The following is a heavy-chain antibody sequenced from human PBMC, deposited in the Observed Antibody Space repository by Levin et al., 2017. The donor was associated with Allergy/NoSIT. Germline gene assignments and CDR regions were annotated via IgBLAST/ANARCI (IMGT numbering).Heavy chain of an antibody. D-gene: IGHD6-25*01. CDR1: GYSISSGYY. CDR3: ARMERTGYHFFDY. Sequence: SETLSLTCSVSGYSISSGYYWAWIRQPPGKDLEWIGAIYHSGNTYYNPSLKSRVTISVDTSKNQFSLRLTSVTAADTAVYYCARMERTGYHFFDYWGQGTLVTVSS. V-gene: IGHV4-38-2*02. J-gene: IGHJ4*02. CDR2: IYHSGNT.